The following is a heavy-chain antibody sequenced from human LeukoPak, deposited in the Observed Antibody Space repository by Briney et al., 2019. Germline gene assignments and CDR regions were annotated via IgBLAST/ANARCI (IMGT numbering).Heavy chain of an antibody. D-gene: IGHD2-21*02. CDR3: AVAYCGGDCSGAGGY. CDR2: INPSGGST. J-gene: IGHJ4*02. V-gene: IGHV1-46*01. Sequence: ASVKVSCKASGYPFSAYYMHWVRQAPGQGLEWMGIINPSGGSTSYAQKFQGRVTMTRDTSTSTVYMELSSLRSEDTAVYYCAVAYCGGDCSGAGGYWGQGTLVTVSS. CDR1: GYPFSAYY.